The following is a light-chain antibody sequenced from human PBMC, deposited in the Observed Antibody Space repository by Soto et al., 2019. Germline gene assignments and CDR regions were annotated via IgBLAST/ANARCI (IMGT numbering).Light chain of an antibody. V-gene: IGKV3-11*01. CDR3: QQRSNWPWT. Sequence: EIVLTQSPATLSLSPGERATLSCRASQSVNSYLAWYQQKPGQAPRLLIYDASNRATGIPARFSGSGSGTDFTLTISSLEPEDFAVYYCQQRSNWPWTFGQGTKVAIK. CDR2: DAS. J-gene: IGKJ1*01. CDR1: QSVNSY.